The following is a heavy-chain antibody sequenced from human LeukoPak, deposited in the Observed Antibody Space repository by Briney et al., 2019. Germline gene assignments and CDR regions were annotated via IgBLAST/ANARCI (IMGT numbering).Heavy chain of an antibody. CDR3: ARAYDFWSGYSLWY. V-gene: IGHV4-34*01. CDR2: INHSGST. Sequence: PSETLSLTCAVYGGSFSGYYWSWIRQPAGKGLEWIGEINHSGSTNYKPSLKSRVTISVATSKNPFSLKLSSVTAADTAAYYCARAYDFWSGYSLWYWGQGTLVTVSS. D-gene: IGHD3-3*01. J-gene: IGHJ4*02. CDR1: GGSFSGYY.